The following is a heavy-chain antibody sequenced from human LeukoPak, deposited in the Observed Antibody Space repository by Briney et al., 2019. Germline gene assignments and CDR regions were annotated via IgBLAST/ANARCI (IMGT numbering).Heavy chain of an antibody. Sequence: PGGSLRLSCAASGFTFSSYGMHWVRQAPGKGLEWVAVISYDGSNKYYADSVKGRFTISRDNSKNTLYLQMNSLRAEDTAVYYCALIFSPDDYYGMDVWGPGTTVTVSS. CDR3: ALIFSPDDYYGMDV. CDR2: ISYDGSNK. V-gene: IGHV3-30*03. CDR1: GFTFSSYG. J-gene: IGHJ6*02.